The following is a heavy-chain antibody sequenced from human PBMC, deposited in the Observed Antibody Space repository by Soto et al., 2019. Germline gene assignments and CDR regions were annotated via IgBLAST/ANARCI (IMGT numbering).Heavy chain of an antibody. V-gene: IGHV1-69*13. J-gene: IGHJ6*02. CDR2: IIPIFGTA. D-gene: IGHD5-12*01. CDR3: ASSVAKYYYYGMDV. CDR1: GGTFSSYT. Sequence: ASVKVSWKASGGTFSSYTISLVRQAPGQGLEWMGGIIPIFGTANYAQKFQGRVTITADESTSTAYMELSSLRSEDTAVYYCASSVAKYYYYGMDVWGQGTTVTVS.